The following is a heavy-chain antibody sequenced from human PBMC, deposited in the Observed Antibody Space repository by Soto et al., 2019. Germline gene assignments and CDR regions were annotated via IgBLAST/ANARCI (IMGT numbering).Heavy chain of an antibody. D-gene: IGHD6-6*01. CDR2: IYTGGDT. CDR3: ARGHGRLVF. CDR1: GDSISTSY. J-gene: IGHJ4*02. Sequence: QVHLQESGPGLVKPSETLSLTCSVSGDSISTSYWNWIRQPAGKGLEWIGRIYTGGDTNYNPSLKSRLSLSIDTSKNQFSLKLSSVTAADTAVYYCARGHGRLVFWGQGTLVTVSS. V-gene: IGHV4-4*07.